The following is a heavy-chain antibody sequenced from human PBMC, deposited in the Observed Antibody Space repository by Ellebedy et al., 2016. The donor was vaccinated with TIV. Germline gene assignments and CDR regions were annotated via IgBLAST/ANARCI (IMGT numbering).Heavy chain of an antibody. Sequence: AASVKVSCKASGYTFTGYYMHWVRQAPGQGLEWMGWINPNSGGTNYAQKFQGRVSMARDTSISTAYMELSRVRSDDTAVYYCARGYCSDTRCYDLDYWGQGTLVTVSS. J-gene: IGHJ4*02. CDR2: INPNSGGT. D-gene: IGHD2-15*01. V-gene: IGHV1-2*02. CDR1: GYTFTGYY. CDR3: ARGYCSDTRCYDLDY.